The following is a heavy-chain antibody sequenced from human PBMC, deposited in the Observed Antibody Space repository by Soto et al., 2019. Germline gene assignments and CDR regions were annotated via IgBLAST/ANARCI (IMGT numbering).Heavy chain of an antibody. CDR1: SGSISSGGYY. V-gene: IGHV4-31*03. CDR2: IYYSGST. CDR3: ARDGAGYYYDSSGYCDI. Sequence: QVQLQESGPGLVKPSQTLSLTCTVSSGSISSGGYYWSWIRQHPGKGLEWIGYIYYSGSTYYNPSLKSRVTISVDTSKNQFSLKLSSVTAADTAVYYCARDGAGYYYDSSGYCDIWGQGTMVTVSS. J-gene: IGHJ3*02. D-gene: IGHD3-22*01.